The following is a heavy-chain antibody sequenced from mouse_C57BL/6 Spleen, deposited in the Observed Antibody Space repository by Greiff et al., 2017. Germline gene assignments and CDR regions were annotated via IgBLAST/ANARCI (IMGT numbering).Heavy chain of an antibody. V-gene: IGHV1-82*01. J-gene: IGHJ1*03. CDR3: ARQGASPTRDWYFDV. CDR2: IYPGEGDT. D-gene: IGHD6-2*01. Sequence: QVQLQQSGPELVKPGASVKISCTASGYAFSSSWMNWVKQRPGKGLEWIGRIYPGEGDTNYNGKFKGTATLTADKSSSTAYMQIGRQTSEDSAVYFGARQGASPTRDWYFDVWGTGTTVTVSS. CDR1: GYAFSSSW.